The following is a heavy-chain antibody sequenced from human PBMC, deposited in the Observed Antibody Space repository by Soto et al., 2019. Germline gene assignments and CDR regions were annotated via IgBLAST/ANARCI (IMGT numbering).Heavy chain of an antibody. CDR1: GYTFTSYA. J-gene: IGHJ5*02. D-gene: IGHD2-2*01. CDR3: ARSRHCSSTSCWNNWFDP. Sequence: GASVSVSCKASGYTFTSYAMHWVRQAPGQRLEWMGWINAGNGNTKYSQKFQGRVTITRDTSASTAYMELSSLRSEDTAVYYCARSRHCSSTSCWNNWFDPWGQGTLVTVSS. V-gene: IGHV1-3*01. CDR2: INAGNGNT.